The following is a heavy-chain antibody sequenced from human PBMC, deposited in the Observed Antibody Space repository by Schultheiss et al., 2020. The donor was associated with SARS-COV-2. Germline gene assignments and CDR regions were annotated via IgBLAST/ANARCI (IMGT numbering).Heavy chain of an antibody. CDR3: AKAPPTYNWNIDY. CDR1: GFTFSSYA. CDR2: ISYDGSNK. J-gene: IGHJ4*02. Sequence: GESLKISCAASGFTFSSYAMHWVRQAPGKGLEWVAVISYDGSNKYYADSVKGRFTISRDNSKNTLYLQMNSLRAEDTAVYYCAKAPPTYNWNIDYWGQGTLVTVAS. V-gene: IGHV3-30-3*01. D-gene: IGHD1/OR15-1a*01.